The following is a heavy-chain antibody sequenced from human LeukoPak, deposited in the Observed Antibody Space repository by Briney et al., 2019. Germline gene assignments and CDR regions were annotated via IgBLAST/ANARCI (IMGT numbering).Heavy chain of an antibody. D-gene: IGHD3-9*01. J-gene: IGHJ4*02. V-gene: IGHV3-21*06. CDR3: ARAPYDILTGYSPYYFES. CDR1: GFXLINYN. CDR2: ISSTSSHI. Sequence: PGGSLRLSCAASGFXLINYNINWVRQAPGKGLEWVSSISSTSSHIYYADSVKGRFTISRDNAKNSLYLQMNSLRAEDTAVYYCARAPYDILTGYSPYYFESWGQGTLVTVSS.